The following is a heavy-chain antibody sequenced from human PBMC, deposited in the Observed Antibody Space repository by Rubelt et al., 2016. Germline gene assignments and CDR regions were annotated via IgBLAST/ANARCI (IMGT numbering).Heavy chain of an antibody. V-gene: IGHV4-61*01. CDR3: ARVLGATVVTRSAFDI. J-gene: IGHJ3*02. Sequence: QLQLQESGPGLVKPSETLSLTFTVSGGSVSCGSYYCNWIRQPLGKGLEWIRYSYYSGSTNYNPSLKSRVTISVDTSKNQFSLKLSSVTAADTAVYYCARVLGATVVTRSAFDIWGQGTMVTVSS. D-gene: IGHD4-23*01. CDR2: SYYSGST. CDR1: GGSVSCGSYY.